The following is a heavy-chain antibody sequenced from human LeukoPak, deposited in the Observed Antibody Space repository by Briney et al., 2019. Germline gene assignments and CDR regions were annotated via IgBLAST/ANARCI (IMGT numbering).Heavy chain of an antibody. CDR3: AKGVGGSANYYYMDV. CDR1: GFAFSRHG. D-gene: IGHD3-10*01. CDR2: IPYDGSNK. J-gene: IGHJ6*03. V-gene: IGHV3-30*02. Sequence: GGSLRLSCAASGFAFSRHGIHWVRQAPGKGLEWVAFIPYDGSNKFYTDSVKGRFTISRDNSKNTLYLQMNSLRAEDTAVYYCAKGVGGSANYYYMDVWGKGTTVTVSS.